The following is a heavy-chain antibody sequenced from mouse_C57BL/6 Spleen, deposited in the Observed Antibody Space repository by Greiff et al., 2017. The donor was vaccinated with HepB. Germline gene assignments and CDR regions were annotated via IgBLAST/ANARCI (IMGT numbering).Heavy chain of an antibody. CDR1: GFTFSDYG. CDR3: ARRPMTHWYFDV. V-gene: IGHV5-17*01. J-gene: IGHJ1*03. D-gene: IGHD6-5*01. CDR2: ISSGSSTI. Sequence: EVKLVESGGGLVKPGGSLKLSCAASGFTFSDYGMHWVRQAPEKGLEWVAYISSGSSTIYYADTVKGRFTISRDNAKNTLFLQMTSLRSEDTAMYYCARRPMTHWYFDVWGTGTTVTVSS.